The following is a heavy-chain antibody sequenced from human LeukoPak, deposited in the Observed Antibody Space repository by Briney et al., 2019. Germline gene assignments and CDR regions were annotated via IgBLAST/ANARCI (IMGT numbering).Heavy chain of an antibody. CDR2: IRNAGDGYTT. J-gene: IGHJ5*02. CDR1: GFSLSDYY. V-gene: IGHV3-72*01. Sequence: GGSLRLSCAASGFSLSDYYMDWVRQAPGQGPELIGHIRNAGDGYTTEYAASVKGRFTVSRDDSKNSLYLQMNSLKPEDTAAYYCVRNHRHWFDPWGQGTLVTVSS. CDR3: VRNHRHWFDP.